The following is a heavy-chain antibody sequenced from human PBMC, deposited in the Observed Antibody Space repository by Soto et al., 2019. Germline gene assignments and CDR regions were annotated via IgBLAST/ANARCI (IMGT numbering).Heavy chain of an antibody. J-gene: IGHJ4*02. V-gene: IGHV5-51*01. D-gene: IGHD3-9*01. Sequence: GESLKISCQGSGYSFTTYWIGWVRQMPGKGLEWMGIIYPGDSDTRYSPSFQGQVTISADKSISTAYLQWSSLKASDTAIYYCARPRRYDILTGYIDYWGQGTLVTVSS. CDR3: ARPRRYDILTGYIDY. CDR1: GYSFTTYW. CDR2: IYPGDSDT.